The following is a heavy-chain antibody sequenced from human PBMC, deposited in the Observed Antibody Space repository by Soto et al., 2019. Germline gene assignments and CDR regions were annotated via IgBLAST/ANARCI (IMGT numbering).Heavy chain of an antibody. CDR1: GDSVSSNSAA. V-gene: IGHV6-1*01. D-gene: IGHD6-6*01. J-gene: IGHJ6*02. CDR2: TYYRSKWYN. CDR3: ERVPGGSSARYYYSGMDV. Sequence: PSQTLSLTCAISGDSVSSNSAAWNWIRQSPSRGLEWLGRTYYRSKWYNDYAVSVKSRITINPDTSKNQFSLQLNSVTPEDTAVNYFERVPGGSSARYYYSGMDVGAQGTTVPVSS.